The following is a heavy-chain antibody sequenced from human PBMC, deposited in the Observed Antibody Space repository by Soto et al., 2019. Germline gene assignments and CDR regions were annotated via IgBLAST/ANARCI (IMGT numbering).Heavy chain of an antibody. CDR3: ARRTSSGWPFDY. CDR2: IYYSGST. CDR1: GGSISSSSYY. J-gene: IGHJ4*02. D-gene: IGHD6-19*01. V-gene: IGHV4-39*01. Sequence: QLQLQESGPGLVKPSETLSLTCTVSGGSISSSSYYWGWIRQPPGKGLEWIGSIYYSGSTYYNPSLKSRVTIAVDTSKNQFSLKLSSVTAADTAVYYCARRTSSGWPFDYWGQGTLVTVSS.